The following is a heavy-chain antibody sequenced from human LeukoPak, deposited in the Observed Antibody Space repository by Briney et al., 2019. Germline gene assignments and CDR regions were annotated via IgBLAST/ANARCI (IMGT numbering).Heavy chain of an antibody. CDR2: INPSSGGT. CDR1: GYTFTGYY. CDR3: ARVSANDSSGYYFGS. V-gene: IGHV1-2*06. Sequence: GASVKVSCKASGYTFTGYYMHWVRQAPGQGLEWMGRINPSSGGTNYAQKFQGRVTMTRDTSISTAYMELSRLRSDDTAVYYCARVSANDSSGYYFGSWGQGTLVTVSS. D-gene: IGHD3-22*01. J-gene: IGHJ4*02.